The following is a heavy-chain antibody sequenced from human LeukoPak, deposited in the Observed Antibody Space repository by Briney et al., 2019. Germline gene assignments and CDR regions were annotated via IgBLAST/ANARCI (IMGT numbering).Heavy chain of an antibody. V-gene: IGHV3-30*18. CDR2: ISYDGSNK. D-gene: IGHD4-23*01. CDR3: AKVDYGGNEYYGMDV. Sequence: PGGSLRLSCAASGFTFSSYGMHWVRQAPGKGLEWVAVISYDGSNKYYADSVKGRFTISRDNSKSTLYLQMNSLRAEDTAVYYCAKVDYGGNEYYGMDVWGQGTTVTVSS. J-gene: IGHJ6*02. CDR1: GFTFSSYG.